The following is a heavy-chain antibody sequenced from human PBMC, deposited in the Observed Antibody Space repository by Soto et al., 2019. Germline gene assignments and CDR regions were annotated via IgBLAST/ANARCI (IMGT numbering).Heavy chain of an antibody. D-gene: IGHD3-10*01. CDR1: GYIFTSYG. CDR2: ISSYNGDT. CDR3: AREGVLSTNYYGSGSYGY. V-gene: IGHV1-18*01. Sequence: QVQLVQSGPEVKKPGASVKVSCKASGYIFTSYGIAWVRQAPGQGLEWMGWISSYNGDTNYAQKFQGRVTMSTATSTSTSYMELRSLRSDDTAVYYWAREGVLSTNYYGSGSYGYWGQGTLFTVSS. J-gene: IGHJ4*02.